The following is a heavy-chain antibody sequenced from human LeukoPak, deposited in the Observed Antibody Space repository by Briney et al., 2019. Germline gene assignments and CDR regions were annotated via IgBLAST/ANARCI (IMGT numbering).Heavy chain of an antibody. CDR2: IYSRGST. J-gene: IGHJ6*02. CDR3: ARLPGGHMVRGVAPVFYHGMDV. V-gene: IGHV4-61*01. D-gene: IGHD3-10*01. Sequence: NPSETLSLTCTVSGGSIIDDHYYWSWIRQPPGKGLECIGYIYSRGSTNYNPSLKSRVTISVDTSKNQFSLELSSVTAADTAVYYCARLPGGHMVRGVAPVFYHGMDVWGQGTTVTVSS. CDR1: GGSIIDDHYY.